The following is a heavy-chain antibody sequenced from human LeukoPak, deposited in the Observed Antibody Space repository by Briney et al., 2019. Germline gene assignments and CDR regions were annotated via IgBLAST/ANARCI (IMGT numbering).Heavy chain of an antibody. Sequence: PGESLEISCQGSGYSFTSYWIGWVRQLPGKGLEWMGIIYPGDSDTRYSPSFQGQVTISADKSISTAYLQWSSLKASDTAMYYCASARELLTPDGFDYWGQGTLVTVSS. CDR1: GYSFTSYW. V-gene: IGHV5-51*01. J-gene: IGHJ4*02. CDR3: ASARELLTPDGFDY. CDR2: IYPGDSDT. D-gene: IGHD1-26*01.